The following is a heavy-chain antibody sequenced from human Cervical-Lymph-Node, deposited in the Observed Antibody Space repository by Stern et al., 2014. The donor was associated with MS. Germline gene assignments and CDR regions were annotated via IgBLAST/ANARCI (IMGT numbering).Heavy chain of an antibody. V-gene: IGHV7-4-1*02. J-gene: IGHJ4*02. Sequence: QVQLVQSGSEFKKPGASVKVSCKASGYTFTHYAMNWVRQAPGQGLEWMGWINTDTGEPTYAESLTGRFVFSLDTSVSTAYLQISSLKAEDSGMYYCARYSRGWSGENDYWGQGTLVTVSS. D-gene: IGHD6-19*01. CDR1: GYTFTHYA. CDR2: INTDTGEP. CDR3: ARYSRGWSGENDY.